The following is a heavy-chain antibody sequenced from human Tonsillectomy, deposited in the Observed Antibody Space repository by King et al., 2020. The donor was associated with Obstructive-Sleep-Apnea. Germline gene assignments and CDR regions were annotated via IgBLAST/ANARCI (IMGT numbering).Heavy chain of an antibody. Sequence: QLVQSGGGVVQPGGSLRLSCAASAFTSSAYSLHWVRQAPGMGLEWVAVIAYAGTNKYYADSVKGRFTISRDNSKNTLYLQMDSLRPEDTAVYFCAREYGPNRGYFHSWGQGTLVTVSS. V-gene: IGHV3-30*04. J-gene: IGHJ4*02. D-gene: IGHD4-17*01. CDR1: AFTSSAYS. CDR3: AREYGPNRGYFHS. CDR2: IAYAGTNK.